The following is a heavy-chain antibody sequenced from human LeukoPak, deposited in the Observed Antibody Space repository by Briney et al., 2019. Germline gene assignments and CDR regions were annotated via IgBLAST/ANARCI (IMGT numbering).Heavy chain of an antibody. D-gene: IGHD2-2*03. Sequence: PSETPSLTCTVSGGSISSYYWNWIRQPPGKGLEWIGYIYYSGSTNYNPSLKSRVTISVDTSKNQFSLNLTSVTAADTAVYYCARGAPLDGYFDYWGQGALVTVSS. CDR3: ARGAPLDGYFDY. CDR2: IYYSGST. J-gene: IGHJ4*02. V-gene: IGHV4-59*01. CDR1: GGSISSYY.